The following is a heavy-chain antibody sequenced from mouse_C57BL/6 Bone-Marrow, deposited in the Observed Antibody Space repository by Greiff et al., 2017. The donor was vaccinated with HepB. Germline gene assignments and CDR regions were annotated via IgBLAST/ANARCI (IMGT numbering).Heavy chain of an antibody. J-gene: IGHJ2*01. CDR2: IFPGSGST. V-gene: IGHV1-75*01. CDR3: ASPYDYDGDFDY. Sequence: QVQLQHSGPELVKPGASVKISCKASGYTFTDYYINWVKQRPGQGLEWIGWIFPGSGSTYYNEKFKGKATLTVDKSSSTAYMLLSSLTSEDSAVYFCASPYDYDGDFDYWGQGTTLTVSS. CDR1: GYTFTDYY. D-gene: IGHD2-4*01.